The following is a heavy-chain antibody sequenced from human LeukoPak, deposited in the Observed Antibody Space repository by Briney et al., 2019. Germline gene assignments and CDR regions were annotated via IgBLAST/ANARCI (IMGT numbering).Heavy chain of an antibody. CDR3: ARHVSGYYLRIMNAFDI. CDR1: GGSISSGDYY. J-gene: IGHJ3*02. Sequence: PSQTLSLTCTVSGGSISSGDYYWSWIRQPPGKGLEWIGYIYYSGSTYYNPSLKSRVTISVDTSKNQFSLKLSSVTAADTAVYYCARHVSGYYLRIMNAFDIWGQGTMVTVSS. V-gene: IGHV4-30-4*01. CDR2: IYYSGST. D-gene: IGHD3-22*01.